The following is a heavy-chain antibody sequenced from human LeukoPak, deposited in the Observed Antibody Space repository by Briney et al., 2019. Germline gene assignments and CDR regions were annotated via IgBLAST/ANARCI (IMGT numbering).Heavy chain of an antibody. Sequence: PGGSLRLSCVASGFSLSDYGMHWVRQAPGKGREGEAYIRFDGRNIYYANSVKGRFTISRDNSKNTLHLQMNSLRTEDTAVYYCAKERTYTSSSGGFDYWGQGTLVTVSS. CDR2: IRFDGRNI. J-gene: IGHJ4*02. V-gene: IGHV3-30*02. CDR3: AKERTYTSSSGGFDY. D-gene: IGHD6-6*01. CDR1: GFSLSDYG.